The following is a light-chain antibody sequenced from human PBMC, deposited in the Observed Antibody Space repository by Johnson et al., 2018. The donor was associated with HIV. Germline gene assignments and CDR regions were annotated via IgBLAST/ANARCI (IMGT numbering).Light chain of an antibody. CDR1: SSNIGNNY. Sequence: QSVLTQPPSVSAAPRQKVTISCSGSSSNIGNNYVSWYQQLPGTAPKLLIYENNKRPSGIPDRFSGSKSGTSATLGITGLQTGDEADYYCGTWDSSLSAGGYVFGTGTKVTVL. CDR3: GTWDSSLSAGGYV. CDR2: ENN. J-gene: IGLJ1*01. V-gene: IGLV1-51*02.